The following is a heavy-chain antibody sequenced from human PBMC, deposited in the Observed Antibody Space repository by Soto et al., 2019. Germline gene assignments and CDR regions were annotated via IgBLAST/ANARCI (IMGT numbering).Heavy chain of an antibody. Sequence: AVGSLRLSCAASGGTFSSYWMRWVRQATGKGLVWVSRINSDGSSTSYADSVKGRFTISRDNAKNTLYLQMNSLRAEDTAVYYCARERDYDFWSGAIYWGQGTLVTVSS. J-gene: IGHJ4*02. CDR3: ARERDYDFWSGAIY. CDR1: GGTFSSYW. CDR2: INSDGSST. D-gene: IGHD3-3*01. V-gene: IGHV3-74*01.